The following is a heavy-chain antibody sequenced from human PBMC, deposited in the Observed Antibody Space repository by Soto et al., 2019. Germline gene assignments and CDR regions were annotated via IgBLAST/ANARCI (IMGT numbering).Heavy chain of an antibody. CDR2: IGTAGDT. D-gene: IGHD6-19*01. CDR3: ARGAPGAVAVPFDP. J-gene: IGHJ5*02. CDR1: GFTFSSYD. V-gene: IGHV3-13*01. Sequence: GGSLRLSCAASGFTFSSYDMHWVRQATGKGLEWVSAIGTAGDTYYPGSVKGRFTISRENAKNSLYLQMNSLRAEDTAVYYCARGAPGAVAVPFDPWGQGTLVTVSS.